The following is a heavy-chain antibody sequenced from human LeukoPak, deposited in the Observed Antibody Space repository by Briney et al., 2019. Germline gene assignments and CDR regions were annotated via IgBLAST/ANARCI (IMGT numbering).Heavy chain of an antibody. CDR2: ISGSGGST. Sequence: PGGSLRLSCAASGFTFSGYAMSWVRQAPGKGLEWVSAISGSGGSTYYADSVKGRFTISRDNSKNTLYLQMNSLRAEDTAVYYCAKHRLGGGTVTTSYDAFDIWGQGTMVTVSS. CDR3: AKHRLGGGTVTTSYDAFDI. V-gene: IGHV3-23*01. CDR1: GFTFSGYA. J-gene: IGHJ3*02. D-gene: IGHD4-17*01.